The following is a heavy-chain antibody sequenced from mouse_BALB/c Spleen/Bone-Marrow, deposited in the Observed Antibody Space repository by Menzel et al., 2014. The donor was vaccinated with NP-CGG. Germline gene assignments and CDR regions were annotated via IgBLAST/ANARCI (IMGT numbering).Heavy chain of an antibody. V-gene: IGHV1-18*01. CDR1: GYSFTDYY. Sequence: EVQLQQSGPELVKPGASVKISCKASGYSFTDYYMHWVKQSHVKSLEWIGRINPYNGATSYNQNFKDKASLTVDKSSRTAYMELHSLTSEDPAVYYCASFGFAYWGQGTLVTVSA. J-gene: IGHJ3*01. CDR2: INPYNGAT. CDR3: ASFGFAY.